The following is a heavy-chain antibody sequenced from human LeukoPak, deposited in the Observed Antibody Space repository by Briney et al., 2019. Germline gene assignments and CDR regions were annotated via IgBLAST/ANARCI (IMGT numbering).Heavy chain of an antibody. Sequence: GGSLRLSCAASGFTFSSYAMSWVRQAPGKGLEWVSGVSGSGDSTYYADSVKGRFTISRDNSKNTLYLQMNSLRAEDTAVYYCAKGPVRSGWALDYWGQGTLVTVSS. V-gene: IGHV3-23*01. CDR3: AKGPVRSGWALDY. D-gene: IGHD6-19*01. CDR2: VSGSGDST. CDR1: GFTFSSYA. J-gene: IGHJ4*02.